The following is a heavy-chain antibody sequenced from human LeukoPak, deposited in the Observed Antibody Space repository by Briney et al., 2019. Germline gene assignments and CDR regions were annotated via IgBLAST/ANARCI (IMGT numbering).Heavy chain of an antibody. V-gene: IGHV3-53*01. D-gene: IGHD6-13*01. Sequence: PGGSLRLSCAASGFTVTTNYMTWVRQAPGKGLEWVSAIYTGGSTYYADSVKGRFTISRDNSKNTLYLQMNSLRAEDTAVYYCTRDSSLSSFYSSNWSRGGGMDVWGQGTTVTVSS. CDR3: TRDSSLSSFYSSNWSRGGGMDV. CDR1: GFTVTTNY. J-gene: IGHJ6*02. CDR2: IYTGGST.